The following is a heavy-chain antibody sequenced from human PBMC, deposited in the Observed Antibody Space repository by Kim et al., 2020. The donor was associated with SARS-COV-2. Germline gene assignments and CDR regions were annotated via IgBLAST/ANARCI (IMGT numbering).Heavy chain of an antibody. CDR2: ISYDGSNK. CDR1: GFTFSSYA. V-gene: IGHV3-30*04. Sequence: GGSLRLSCAASGFTFSSYAMHWVRQAPGKGLEWVAVISYDGSNKYYADSVKGRFTISRDNSKNTLYLQMNSLRAEDTAVYYCARTGYGDGPQSYYYGMDVWGQGTTVTVSS. J-gene: IGHJ6*02. CDR3: ARTGYGDGPQSYYYGMDV. D-gene: IGHD4-17*01.